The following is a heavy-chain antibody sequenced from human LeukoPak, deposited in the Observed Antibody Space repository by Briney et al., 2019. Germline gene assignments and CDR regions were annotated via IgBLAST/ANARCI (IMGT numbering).Heavy chain of an antibody. J-gene: IGHJ5*02. Sequence: ASVKVSCKASGYTFTGYYMHWVRQAPGQGLDGMGWINPNSWGTNYAQKFQGRVTMTRDTSSSTAYMELSRLRSDDTAVYYCAKPRLKCSSTSCYALTWFDPWGQGTLVTVSS. D-gene: IGHD2-2*01. CDR1: GYTFTGYY. CDR3: AKPRLKCSSTSCYALTWFDP. CDR2: INPNSWGT. V-gene: IGHV1-2*02.